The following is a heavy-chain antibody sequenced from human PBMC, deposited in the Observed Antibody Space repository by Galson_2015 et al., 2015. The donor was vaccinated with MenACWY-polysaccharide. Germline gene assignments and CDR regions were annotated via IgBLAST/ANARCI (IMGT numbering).Heavy chain of an antibody. CDR1: GFTFSNYA. CDR3: AKYGVAVAGSLRNHFDY. J-gene: IGHJ4*02. V-gene: IGHV3-23*01. Sequence: SLRLSCAAPGFTFSNYAMSWVRQAPGKGLEWVSTISGSSSVTYYADSVKVRFTISRDNSKSTLYLQMNSLRAEDTAVFYCAKYGVAVAGSLRNHFDYWGQGTLVTVSS. CDR2: ISGSSSVT. D-gene: IGHD6-19*01.